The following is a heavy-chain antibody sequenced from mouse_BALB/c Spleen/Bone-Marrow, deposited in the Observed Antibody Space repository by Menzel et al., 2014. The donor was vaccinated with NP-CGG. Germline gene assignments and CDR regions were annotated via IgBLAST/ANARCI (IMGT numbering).Heavy chain of an antibody. CDR2: INPNNGGT. CDR3: ARGYGGSLGYFDY. Sequence: VQLKQSGPELVKPGASVKIPCKASGYTFTDYNMDWVKQSHGKSLEWIGDINPNNGGTIYNQKFKGKATLTVDKSSSTAYMELRSPTSEDTAVYYCARGYGGSLGYFDYWGQGTTLTVSS. D-gene: IGHD2-14*01. V-gene: IGHV1-18*01. J-gene: IGHJ2*01. CDR1: GYTFTDYN.